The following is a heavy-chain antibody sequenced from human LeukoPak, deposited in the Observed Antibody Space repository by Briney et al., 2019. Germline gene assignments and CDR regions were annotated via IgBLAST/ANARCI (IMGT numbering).Heavy chain of an antibody. CDR2: IYPRDSHT. Sequence: GESLKISCEGSPYMFVNYWVAWVRQMPGKGLEWMGIIYPRDSHTRYSLSFQGQVTMSADKSISTAFLQWSSLEASDTAIYYCARQSSDSDYGSSLDVWGQGTTVIVSS. V-gene: IGHV5-51*01. CDR1: PYMFVNYW. J-gene: IGHJ6*02. D-gene: IGHD4-17*01. CDR3: ARQSSDSDYGSSLDV.